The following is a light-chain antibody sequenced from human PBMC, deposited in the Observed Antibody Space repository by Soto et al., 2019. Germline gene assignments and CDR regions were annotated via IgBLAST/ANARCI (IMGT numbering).Light chain of an antibody. CDR2: SNH. J-gene: IGLJ3*02. V-gene: IGLV1-44*01. CDR3: AAWDDSLNGVV. CDR1: SSNIGRNT. Sequence: QPVLTQPPSASGTPGQRVTISCSGSSSNIGRNTVNWYQHLPGTAPKLLIYSNHQRPSGVPDRFSGSKSGTSASLAISGLQSEDETDYSCAAWDDSLNGVVFGGGTKLTVL.